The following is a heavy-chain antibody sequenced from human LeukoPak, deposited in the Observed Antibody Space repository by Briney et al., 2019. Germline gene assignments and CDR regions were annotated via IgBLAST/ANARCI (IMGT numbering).Heavy chain of an antibody. CDR1: GFTFSSYW. Sequence: GGSLRLSCAASGFTFSSYWTHCVRQAPGKGLVWVSRINSDGSSTSYADFVKGRFTISRDNAKNTLYLQMNSLRAEDTAVYYCARPVCGGDCYPYDYWGQGTLVTVSS. J-gene: IGHJ4*02. V-gene: IGHV3-74*01. CDR2: INSDGSST. D-gene: IGHD2-21*02. CDR3: ARPVCGGDCYPYDY.